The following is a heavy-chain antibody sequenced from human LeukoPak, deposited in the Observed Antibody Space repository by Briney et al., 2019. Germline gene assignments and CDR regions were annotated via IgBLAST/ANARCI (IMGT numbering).Heavy chain of an antibody. CDR3: AKDRAPYCGGDCPFDS. CDR1: GFTFSGYA. D-gene: IGHD2-21*02. Sequence: GGSLRLSCAASGFTFSGYAMSWVRQAPGKGLEWVSVISGSGGSTYYTDSVKGRFTISRDNSKNTLYLHMNSLRAEDTAVYYCAKDRAPYCGGDCPFDSWGQGTLVTVSS. J-gene: IGHJ4*02. CDR2: ISGSGGST. V-gene: IGHV3-23*01.